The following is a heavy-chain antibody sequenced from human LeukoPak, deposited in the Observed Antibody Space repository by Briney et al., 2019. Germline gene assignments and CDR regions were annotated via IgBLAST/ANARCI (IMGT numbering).Heavy chain of an antibody. D-gene: IGHD6-13*01. V-gene: IGHV3-23*01. CDR3: AKVPGGQQLALWYFDL. CDR2: ISGDGVSP. Sequence: GGSLRLSCAASGFTFNNYALTWVRQTPGKGLECVSAISGDGVSPYYADSVRGRFTISRDNSKNTLYLQMSSLRAEDTAVYYCAKVPGGQQLALWYFDLWGRGTLVTVSS. J-gene: IGHJ2*01. CDR1: GFTFNNYA.